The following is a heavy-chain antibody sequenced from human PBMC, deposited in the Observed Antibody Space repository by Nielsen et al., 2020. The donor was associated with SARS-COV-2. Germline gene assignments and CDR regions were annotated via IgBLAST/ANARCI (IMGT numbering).Heavy chain of an antibody. D-gene: IGHD3-9*01. V-gene: IGHV3-9*01. CDR2: ISWNSGSI. Sequence: GGSLRLSCAASGFTFDDYAMHWVRQAPGKGLEWVSGISWNSGSIGYADSVKGRFTISRDNAKNSLYLQMNSLRAEDTALYYCAKDTGDGYDILTGSWGMDVWGQGTTVTVSS. J-gene: IGHJ6*02. CDR1: GFTFDDYA. CDR3: AKDTGDGYDILTGSWGMDV.